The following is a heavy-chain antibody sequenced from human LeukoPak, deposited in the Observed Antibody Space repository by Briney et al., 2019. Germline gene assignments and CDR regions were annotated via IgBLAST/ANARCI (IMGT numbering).Heavy chain of an antibody. CDR3: AREVWFGELSAATYYMDV. CDR2: INSDGSST. D-gene: IGHD3-10*01. V-gene: IGHV3-74*01. CDR1: GFTFSSYW. Sequence: GGSLRLSXAASGFTFSSYWMHWVRQAPGKGLVWVSRINSDGSSTSYADSVKGRFTISRDNAKNTLYLQMNSLRAEDTAVYYCAREVWFGELSAATYYMDVWGKGTTVTVSS. J-gene: IGHJ6*03.